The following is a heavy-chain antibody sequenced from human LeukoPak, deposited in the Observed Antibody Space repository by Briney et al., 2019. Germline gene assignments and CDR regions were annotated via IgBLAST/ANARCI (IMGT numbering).Heavy chain of an antibody. CDR1: GFTFSRYW. Sequence: GSLRLSCAASGFTFSRYWMHWVRQAPGKGLVWVSRINSDGSTTNYADSVKGRFTISRDNAKNTLYLQMNSLRAEDTAVYYCAATYGSGSRGDAFDIWGQGTMVTVSS. D-gene: IGHD3-10*01. CDR2: INSDGSTT. V-gene: IGHV3-74*01. CDR3: AATYGSGSRGDAFDI. J-gene: IGHJ3*02.